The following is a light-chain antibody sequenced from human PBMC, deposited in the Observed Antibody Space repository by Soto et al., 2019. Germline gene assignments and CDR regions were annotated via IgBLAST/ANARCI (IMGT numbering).Light chain of an antibody. CDR3: QSYDNSLNGYV. Sequence: QSVLTQPPSVSGAPGQRVTISCTGSSSNIGADYAVHWYQQLPGTVPKLLIYANSNRPSGVPDRFSGSRSGTSGSLAISGLQAEDEADYYCQSYDNSLNGYVFGTGTQLTVL. CDR1: SSNIGADYA. J-gene: IGLJ7*01. CDR2: ANS. V-gene: IGLV1-40*01.